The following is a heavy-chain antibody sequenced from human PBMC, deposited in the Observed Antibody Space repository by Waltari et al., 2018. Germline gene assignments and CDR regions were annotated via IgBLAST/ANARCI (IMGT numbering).Heavy chain of an antibody. Sequence: QVQLVQSGAEVKKPGSSVKVSCKASGGTFSSYAISWVRQAPGQGLEWMGGIIPILGIVNYAQKFQGRVTITADESTSTAYMELSSLRSEDTAVYYCASSTRLTGYSGWFDPWGQGTLVTVSS. V-gene: IGHV1-69*04. J-gene: IGHJ5*02. D-gene: IGHD3-9*01. CDR1: GGTFSSYA. CDR3: ASSTRLTGYSGWFDP. CDR2: IIPILGIV.